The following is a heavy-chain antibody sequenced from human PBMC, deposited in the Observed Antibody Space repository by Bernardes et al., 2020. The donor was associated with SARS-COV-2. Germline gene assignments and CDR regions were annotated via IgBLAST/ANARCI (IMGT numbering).Heavy chain of an antibody. D-gene: IGHD3-3*01. J-gene: IGHJ6*02. Sequence: GGSLRLSCAASGFTFSSYAMSWVRQAPGKGLEWVSAISGSGGSTYYADSVKGRFTISRDNSKNTLYLQMNSLRAEDTAVYYCAKDSNTLYDFWSGSGYGMDVWGQGTTVTVSS. CDR1: GFTFSSYA. CDR3: AKDSNTLYDFWSGSGYGMDV. V-gene: IGHV3-23*01. CDR2: ISGSGGST.